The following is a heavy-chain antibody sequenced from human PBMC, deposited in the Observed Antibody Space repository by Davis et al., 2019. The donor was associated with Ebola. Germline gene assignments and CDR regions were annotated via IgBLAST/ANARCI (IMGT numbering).Heavy chain of an antibody. CDR2: INAGNGNT. CDR1: GYTFTSYA. Sequence: VSVKVSCKASGYTFTSYAMHWVRQAPGQRLEWMGWINAGNGNTKYSQKFQGRVTITRDTSASTAYMELSSLRSEDTAVYYCARDRRLLWFRELFDAFDIWGQGTMVTVSS. V-gene: IGHV1-3*01. D-gene: IGHD3-10*01. J-gene: IGHJ3*02. CDR3: ARDRRLLWFRELFDAFDI.